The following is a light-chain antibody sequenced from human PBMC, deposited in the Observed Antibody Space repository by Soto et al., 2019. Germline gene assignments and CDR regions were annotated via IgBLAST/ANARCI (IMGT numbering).Light chain of an antibody. V-gene: IGKV3-20*01. CDR3: QQYDNWPTYT. CDR1: QSVSSSY. J-gene: IGKJ2*01. Sequence: EILLTQSPGTRSLSPGERATLSCRASQSVSSSYLAWYQQKPGQAPRLLIYGASSRANGIPDRCSGSGSGTELTLTISSLQSEDFAVYDCQQYDNWPTYTFGQGTKVDIK. CDR2: GAS.